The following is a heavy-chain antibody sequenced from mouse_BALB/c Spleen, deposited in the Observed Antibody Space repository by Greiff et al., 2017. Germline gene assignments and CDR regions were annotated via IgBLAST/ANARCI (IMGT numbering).Heavy chain of an antibody. V-gene: IGHV1-14*01. D-gene: IGHD2-14*01. CDR2: INPYNDGT. J-gene: IGHJ4*01. CDR1: GYTFTSYV. Sequence: VHVKQSGPELVKPGASVKMSCKASGYTFTSYVMHWVKQKPGQGLEWIGYINPYNDGTKYNEKFKGKATLTSDKSSSTAYMELSSLTSEDSAVYYCAKGRYDEGYAMDYWGQGTSVTVSS. CDR3: AKGRYDEGYAMDY.